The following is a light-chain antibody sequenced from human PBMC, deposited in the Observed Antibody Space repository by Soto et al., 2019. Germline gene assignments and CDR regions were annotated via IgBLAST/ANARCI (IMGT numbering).Light chain of an antibody. CDR2: EVS. CDR1: SSDVGGYNY. Sequence: SVLTQPGSVCGYLGQAITISCTGTSSDVGGYNYDSWCQQHPGKAPKLMIYEVSSRPSGISNRFSDSKSGNTASLTISGLQAEAEADYYCSAYTSSNFWVFGEGT. V-gene: IGLV2-14*01. CDR3: SAYTSSNFWV. J-gene: IGLJ3*02.